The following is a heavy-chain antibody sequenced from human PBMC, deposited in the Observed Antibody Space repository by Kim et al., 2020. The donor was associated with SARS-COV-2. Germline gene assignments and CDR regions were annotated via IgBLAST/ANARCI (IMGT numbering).Heavy chain of an antibody. CDR3: ARADSYGYWGNDY. V-gene: IGHV1-69*13. Sequence: SVKVSCKASGGTFSSYAISWVRQAPGQGLEWMGGIIPIFGTANYAQKFQGRVTITADESTSTAYMELSSLRSEDTAVYYCARADSYGYWGNDYWGQGTLVTVSS. CDR2: IIPIFGTA. D-gene: IGHD5-18*01. CDR1: GGTFSSYA. J-gene: IGHJ4*02.